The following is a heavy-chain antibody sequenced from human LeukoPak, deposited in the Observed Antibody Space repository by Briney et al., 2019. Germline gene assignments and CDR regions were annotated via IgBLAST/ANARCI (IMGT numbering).Heavy chain of an antibody. CDR3: ARERDGYNLIDS. D-gene: IGHD5-24*01. Sequence: SETLSLTCTVSGGSIGNCYWSWIRQPPGKGLEWIGYIYYSGSTNYNPSLKSRVTISVDTSKNQFSLKLTSVTAADTAVYYCARERDGYNLIDSWGQGTLVTVSS. J-gene: IGHJ5*01. CDR2: IYYSGST. CDR1: GGSIGNCY. V-gene: IGHV4-59*01.